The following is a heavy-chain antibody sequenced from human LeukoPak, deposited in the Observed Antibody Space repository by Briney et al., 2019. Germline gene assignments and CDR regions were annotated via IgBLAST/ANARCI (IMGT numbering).Heavy chain of an antibody. D-gene: IGHD6-13*01. CDR1: GFTFSSYG. CDR2: ISYDGSNK. J-gene: IGHJ5*02. CDR3: AKDRYSSSWPPLDP. V-gene: IGHV3-30*18. Sequence: GGSLGLSCAASGFTFSSYGMHWVRQAPGKGLEWVAVISYDGSNKYYADSVKGRFTISRDNSKNTLYLQMNSLRAEDTAVYYCAKDRYSSSWPPLDPWGQGTLVTVSS.